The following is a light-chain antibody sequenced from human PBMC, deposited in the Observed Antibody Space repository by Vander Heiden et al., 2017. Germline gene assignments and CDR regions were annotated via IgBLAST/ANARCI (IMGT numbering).Light chain of an antibody. CDR1: SSDVGTYNL. J-gene: IGLJ1*01. CDR2: EVT. V-gene: IGLV2-23*02. CDR3: YSYAGSSTLYV. Sequence: QSALPQPASVSGSPGQSVTISCTGTSSDVGTYNLVSWYQQHPGKAPRLMIYEVTKRHSGVSHRFSGSKSGNTASLTISGLQADDEADYFCYSYAGSSTLYVFGPGTKVTVL.